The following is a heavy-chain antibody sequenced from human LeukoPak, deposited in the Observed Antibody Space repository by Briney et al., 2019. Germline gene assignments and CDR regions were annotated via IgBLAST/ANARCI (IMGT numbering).Heavy chain of an antibody. V-gene: IGHV4-39*01. D-gene: IGHD2-2*01. CDR3: ARPLIVVVPAGFSWFDT. CDR1: GGSICSSSYY. Sequence: SETLSLTCTVSGGSICSSSYYWGWIRQPPGKGLEWIGSIYYSGSTYYNPSLKSRVTISVDTSKNQFSLKLSSVTAADTAVYYCARPLIVVVPAGFSWFDTWGQGTLVTVSS. J-gene: IGHJ5*02. CDR2: IYYSGST.